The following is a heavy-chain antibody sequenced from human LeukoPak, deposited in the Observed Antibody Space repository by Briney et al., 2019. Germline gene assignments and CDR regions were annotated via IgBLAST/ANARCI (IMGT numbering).Heavy chain of an antibody. Sequence: GESLQISCEGSGSRFNTYWIGWVRQLPGKGLEWMGIIYPGDSDTRYSPSFRGQVTISVDKSISTAYLRWNSLKASDTAMYYCVRHYDSTPYGTRNFMVYPDYWGQGTLVTVSS. CDR2: IYPGDSDT. CDR3: VRHYDSTPYGTRNFMVYPDY. CDR1: GSRFNTYW. J-gene: IGHJ4*02. V-gene: IGHV5-51*01. D-gene: IGHD3-22*01.